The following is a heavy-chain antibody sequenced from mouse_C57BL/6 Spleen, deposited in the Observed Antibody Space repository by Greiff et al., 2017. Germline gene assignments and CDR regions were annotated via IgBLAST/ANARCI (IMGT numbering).Heavy chain of an antibody. CDR1: GYTFTSYG. D-gene: IGHD3-2*02. CDR3: AREGTAQANYFDD. V-gene: IGHV1-81*01. CDR2: IYPGSGNT. Sequence: QVQLQQSGAELARPGASVKLSCKASGYTFTSYGISWVKQRTGQGLEWIGEIYPGSGNTYYNEKFKGKATLTADKSSSTAYMELRRLTSEAAAFYVCAREGTAQANYFDDWGKGTTLTVSS. J-gene: IGHJ2*01.